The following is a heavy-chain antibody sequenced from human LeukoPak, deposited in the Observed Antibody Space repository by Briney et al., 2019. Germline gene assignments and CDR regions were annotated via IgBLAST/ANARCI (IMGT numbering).Heavy chain of an antibody. J-gene: IGHJ6*03. CDR2: IYYSGST. Sequence: PSETLSLTCTVSGGSISSSSYYWGWIRQPPGKGLEWFGGIYYSGSTYYNPSLKSRVTISVDTSKNQFSLKLSSVTAADTAVYYCARRSYDFWSGYPPGYYMDVWGKGTTVTVSS. CDR1: GGSISSSSYY. CDR3: ARRSYDFWSGYPPGYYMDV. D-gene: IGHD3-3*01. V-gene: IGHV4-39*01.